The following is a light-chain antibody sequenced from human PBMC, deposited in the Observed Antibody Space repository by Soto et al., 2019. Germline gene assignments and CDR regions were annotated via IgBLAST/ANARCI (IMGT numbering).Light chain of an antibody. CDR3: QQYNSYSPGYT. CDR1: QSISSW. Sequence: DIQMTQSPSTLSASVGDRVTITCRASQSISSWLAWYQQKPGKAPKLLIYDASSLESGVPSRFSGSGSGTEFTLTISSLQPDDFETYYCQQYNSYSPGYTFGQGTKLEIK. J-gene: IGKJ2*01. V-gene: IGKV1-5*01. CDR2: DAS.